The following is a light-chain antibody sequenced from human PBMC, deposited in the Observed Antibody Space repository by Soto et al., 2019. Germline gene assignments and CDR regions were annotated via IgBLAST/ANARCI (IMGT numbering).Light chain of an antibody. CDR2: DAS. V-gene: IGKV3-11*01. CDR1: QSVSSY. J-gene: IGKJ4*01. CDR3: QQRSNEHLT. Sequence: EIVLTQSPATLYLSPGERATLSCRASQSVSSYLAWYQQKPGQAPRLLIYDASNRATGIPARFSGSGSGTDFTLTISSLEPEDFAVYYCQQRSNEHLTFGGGTKVEIK.